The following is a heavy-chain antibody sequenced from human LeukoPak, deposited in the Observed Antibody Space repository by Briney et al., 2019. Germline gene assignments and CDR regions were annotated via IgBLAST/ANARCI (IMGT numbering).Heavy chain of an antibody. V-gene: IGHV3-49*04. J-gene: IGHJ6*03. CDR1: GFTFGDYA. CDR2: IRSKAYGGTT. Sequence: GRSLRLSCTASGFTFGDYAMSWVRQAPGKGLEWVGFIRSKAYGGTTEYAASVKGRFTISRDDSKSIAYLQMNSLKTEDTAVYYCGAGYSYGYFSGYMDVWGKGTTVTVFS. D-gene: IGHD5-18*01. CDR3: GAGYSYGYFSGYMDV.